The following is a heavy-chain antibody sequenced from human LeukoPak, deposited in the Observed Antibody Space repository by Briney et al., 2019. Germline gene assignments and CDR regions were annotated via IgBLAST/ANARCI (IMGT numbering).Heavy chain of an antibody. Sequence: PGGSLRLSCAASGFTFSSYAMSWVRQAPGKGLEWVSAISGSGGSTYYADSVRGRFTISRDNSRNTLYLQMNSLRAGDTAVYFCAKGPFFGATPVYFDYWGQGTLVTVSS. CDR3: AKGPFFGATPVYFDY. V-gene: IGHV3-23*01. CDR2: ISGSGGST. CDR1: GFTFSSYA. J-gene: IGHJ4*02. D-gene: IGHD3-3*01.